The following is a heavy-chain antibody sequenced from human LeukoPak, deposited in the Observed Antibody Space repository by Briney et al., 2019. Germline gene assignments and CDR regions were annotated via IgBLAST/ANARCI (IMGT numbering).Heavy chain of an antibody. D-gene: IGHD6-13*01. Sequence: GGSLTLSCAASRSTFSSYAMSWVRQAPGQGLEWVSAISDIGASTYYADSVKGRFTNSRDNSKNPLYLQMNRLRAEDTAVYYWARSPGYSRSWFAAGGQGTLVTVSS. V-gene: IGHV3-23*01. J-gene: IGHJ5*02. CDR3: ARSPGYSRSWFAA. CDR1: RSTFSSYA. CDR2: ISDIGAST.